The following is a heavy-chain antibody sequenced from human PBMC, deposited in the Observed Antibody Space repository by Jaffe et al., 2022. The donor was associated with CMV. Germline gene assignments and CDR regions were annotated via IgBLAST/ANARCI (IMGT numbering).Heavy chain of an antibody. Sequence: EVQLVESGGGLVQPGGSLRLSCSASGFTFSSHVMHWVRQAPGKGLEYVSAISSNGGSTYYADSVKGRFTISRDNSKNTLYLQMSSLRAEDTAVYYCVKSGTAAAGTYWGQGTLVTVSS. CDR3: VKSGTAAAGTY. D-gene: IGHD6-13*01. CDR1: GFTFSSHV. CDR2: ISSNGGST. V-gene: IGHV3-64D*06. J-gene: IGHJ4*02.